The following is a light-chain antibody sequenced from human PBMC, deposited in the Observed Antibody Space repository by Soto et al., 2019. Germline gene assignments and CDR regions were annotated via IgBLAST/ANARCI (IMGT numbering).Light chain of an antibody. J-gene: IGLJ2*01. CDR1: SGHSTYI. CDR2: VERSGGY. Sequence: QPELTQSSSASASLGSSVKLTCTLSSGHSTYIIAWHQQQPGKAPRYLMKVERSGGYNKGSGVPDRFSGSSSGADRYLTISNLQSEDEADYYCETWDSNTHKVFGGGTKLTVL. CDR3: ETWDSNTHKV. V-gene: IGLV4-60*03.